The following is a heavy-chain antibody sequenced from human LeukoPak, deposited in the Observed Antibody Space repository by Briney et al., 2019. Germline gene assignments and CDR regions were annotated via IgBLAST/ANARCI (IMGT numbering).Heavy chain of an antibody. CDR1: GFSVSGYW. D-gene: IGHD6-13*01. V-gene: IGHV3-7*01. CDR2: IKQDGSEK. CDR3: AREWQGGIAAAGTRIEGDY. J-gene: IGHJ4*02. Sequence: GGSLRLSCAASGFSVSGYWMTWVRQAPGKGLEWVANIKQDGSEKNYVDSVKGRFTISRDNAENSLLLQMNSLRVEDTAVYYCAREWQGGIAAAGTRIEGDYWGQGTLVAVSS.